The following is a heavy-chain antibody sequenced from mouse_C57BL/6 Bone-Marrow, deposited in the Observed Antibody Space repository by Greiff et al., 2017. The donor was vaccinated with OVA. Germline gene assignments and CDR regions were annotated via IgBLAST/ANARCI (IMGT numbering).Heavy chain of an antibody. CDR3: TTDYAYYFAY. J-gene: IGHJ2*01. V-gene: IGHV14-4*01. D-gene: IGHD2-4*01. Sequence: VQLQESGAELVRPGASVKLSCTASGFNIKDDYMHWVKQRPEQGLEWIGWIDPENGDTEYASKFQGKATITADTSSNTAYLQLSSLTSEDTAVYYCTTDYAYYFAYWGQGTTLTVSA. CDR1: GFNIKDDY. CDR2: IDPENGDT.